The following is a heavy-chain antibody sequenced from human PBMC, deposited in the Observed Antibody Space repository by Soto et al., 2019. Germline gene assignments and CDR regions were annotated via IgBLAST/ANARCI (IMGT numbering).Heavy chain of an antibody. CDR3: ARSSWPYYFDY. CDR2: IHSDGSNT. V-gene: IGHV3-74*01. CDR1: GFTFNIYW. J-gene: IGHJ4*02. Sequence: EVQLVESGGGLVQPGGSLRLSCAASGFTFNIYWMHWVRQTPGKGLVWVSLIHSDGSNTNYADSVKGRFTISGDNAKNTQKNQMSGLSAEVTSVDYCARSSWPYYFDYWGQGALVTVSS. D-gene: IGHD6-13*01.